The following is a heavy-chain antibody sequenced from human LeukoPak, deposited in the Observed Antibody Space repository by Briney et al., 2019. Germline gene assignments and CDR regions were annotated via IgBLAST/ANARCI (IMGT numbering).Heavy chain of an antibody. CDR3: ASRYTTSRHFDWDVDY. CDR2: IVPVFGTP. Sequence: SSVKVSCKASGDTFSKYAVTWVRQAPGQGLEWMGHIVPVFGTPIYAQKFQGRVTITTDESRTTAYMELSSLRSEDTALYYCASRYTTSRHFDWDVDYWGQGTLLTVSS. D-gene: IGHD3-9*01. V-gene: IGHV1-69*05. J-gene: IGHJ4*02. CDR1: GDTFSKYA.